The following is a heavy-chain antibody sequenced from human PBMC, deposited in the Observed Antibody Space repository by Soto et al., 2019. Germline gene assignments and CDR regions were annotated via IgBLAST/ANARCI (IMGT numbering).Heavy chain of an antibody. CDR2: ISAYNGNT. D-gene: IGHD2-15*01. Sequence: ASVKVSCKASGYTFSSYFISWVRQAPGQGLEWMGWISAYNGNTNYAQNLQGRVTMTTDTSTSTAYMELSSLRSEDTAVYYCARDLGGWPDYWGQGTLVTVSS. CDR3: ARDLGGWPDY. CDR1: GYTFSSYF. V-gene: IGHV1-18*01. J-gene: IGHJ4*02.